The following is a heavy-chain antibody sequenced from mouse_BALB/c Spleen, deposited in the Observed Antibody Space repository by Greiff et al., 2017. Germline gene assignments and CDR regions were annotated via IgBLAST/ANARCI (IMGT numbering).Heavy chain of an antibody. D-gene: IGHD1-1*01. CDR3: ARGIYYGSRYYAMDY. J-gene: IGHJ4*01. CDR2: ISYDGSN. CDR1: GYSITSGYY. Sequence: ESGPGLVKPSQSLSLTCSVTGYSITSGYYWNWIRQFPGNKLEWMGYISYDGSNNYNPSLKNRISITRDTSKNQFFLKLNSVTTEDTATYYCARGIYYGSRYYAMDYWGQGTSVTVSS. V-gene: IGHV3-6*02.